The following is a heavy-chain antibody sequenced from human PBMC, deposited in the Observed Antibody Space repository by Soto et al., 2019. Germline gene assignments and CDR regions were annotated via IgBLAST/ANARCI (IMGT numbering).Heavy chain of an antibody. D-gene: IGHD6-13*01. CDR1: GGSISSTNL. CDR3: ARSPRSISAGGIDF. Sequence: PSETLSLTCAVSGGSISSTNLWTWVRQPPGKGLEWIGEIYHTGSTTFNPSLKSRVTISVDKSKNHFSLKLSSVTAAGTAVYFCARSPRSISAGGIDFWGQGILVTVS. V-gene: IGHV4-4*02. J-gene: IGHJ4*01. CDR2: IYHTGST.